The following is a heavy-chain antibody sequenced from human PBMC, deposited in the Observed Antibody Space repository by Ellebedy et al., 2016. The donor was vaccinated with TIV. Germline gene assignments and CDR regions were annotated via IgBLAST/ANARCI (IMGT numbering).Heavy chain of an antibody. CDR2: ISSSSSYI. J-gene: IGHJ4*02. Sequence: GGSLRLXXAASGFTFRSYSMNWVRQAPGKGLEWVSSISSSSSYIYYADSVKGRFTISRDNAKNSLYLQMNNLRAEDTAVYYCARAPRYYYDSSGHGYWGQGTLVTVSS. D-gene: IGHD3-22*01. CDR3: ARAPRYYYDSSGHGY. V-gene: IGHV3-21*01. CDR1: GFTFRSYS.